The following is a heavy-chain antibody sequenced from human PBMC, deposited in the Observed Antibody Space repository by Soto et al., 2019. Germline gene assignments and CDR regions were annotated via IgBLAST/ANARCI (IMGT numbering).Heavy chain of an antibody. Sequence: LRLSCAASGFKFSSYAMSWVRQAPGKGLEWVSLISATGGGTYYADSVKGRFTISRDNSDNTLYLQVHSLRAEDTAVYYCAKDRRAGGNSAFYFDFWGQGAQVTVSS. CDR3: AKDRRAGGNSAFYFDF. D-gene: IGHD3-16*01. CDR1: GFKFSSYA. V-gene: IGHV3-23*01. J-gene: IGHJ5*01. CDR2: ISATGGGT.